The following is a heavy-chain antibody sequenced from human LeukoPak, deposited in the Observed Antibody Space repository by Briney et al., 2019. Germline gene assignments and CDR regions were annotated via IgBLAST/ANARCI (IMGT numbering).Heavy chain of an antibody. CDR3: ARDPGGYGDPVV. J-gene: IGHJ4*02. CDR2: INSDGSNT. D-gene: IGHD4-17*01. V-gene: IGHV3-74*01. CDR1: GFTFRYYW. Sequence: GGSLRLSCATSGFTFRYYWMHWVRQDAGKGLVWVARINSDGSNTIYADSVKGRFTISRDNAKNSLYLQMNSLRAEDTAVYYCARDPGGYGDPVVWGQGTLVTVSS.